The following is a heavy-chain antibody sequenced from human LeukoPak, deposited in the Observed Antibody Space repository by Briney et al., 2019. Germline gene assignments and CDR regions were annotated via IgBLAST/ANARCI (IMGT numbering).Heavy chain of an antibody. J-gene: IGHJ4*02. Sequence: GSLRLSCAASGFTFSSSSMNWVRQAPGKGLEWVSYISSTSTTIYYADSVKGRFTISRDNAKNSLYLQMNSLRAEDTAVYYCASGYSSGPVYWSQGNLVTVSS. V-gene: IGHV3-48*04. CDR2: ISSTSTTI. D-gene: IGHD6-19*01. CDR3: ASGYSSGPVY. CDR1: GFTFSSSS.